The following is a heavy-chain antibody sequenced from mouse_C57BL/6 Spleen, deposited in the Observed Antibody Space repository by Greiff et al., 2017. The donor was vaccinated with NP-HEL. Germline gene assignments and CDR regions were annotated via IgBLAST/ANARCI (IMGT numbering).Heavy chain of an antibody. J-gene: IGHJ2*01. Sequence: QVQLQQSGAELVKPGASVKISCKASGYAFSSYWMNWVKQRPGKGLEWIGQIYPGDGDTNYNGKFKGKATLTADKSSSTAYMQLSSLTSEDSAVYFCARRESYYDFDYWGQGTTLTVSS. CDR3: ARRESYYDFDY. D-gene: IGHD2-4*01. V-gene: IGHV1-80*01. CDR1: GYAFSSYW. CDR2: IYPGDGDT.